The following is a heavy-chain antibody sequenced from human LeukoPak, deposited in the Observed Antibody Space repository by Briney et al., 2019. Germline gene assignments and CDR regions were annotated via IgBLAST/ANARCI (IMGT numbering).Heavy chain of an antibody. V-gene: IGHV1-69*05. CDR1: GGTFSSYA. CDR2: IIPIFGTA. J-gene: IGHJ6*02. CDR3: ARVSSSWYVYYYYYGMDV. Sequence: EASVKVSCKASGGTFSSYAISWVRQAPGQGLEWMGGIIPIFGTANYAQKFQGRVTITTDESTSTAYMELSSLRSEDTAVYYCARVSSSWYVYYYYYGMDVWGQGTTVTVSS. D-gene: IGHD6-13*01.